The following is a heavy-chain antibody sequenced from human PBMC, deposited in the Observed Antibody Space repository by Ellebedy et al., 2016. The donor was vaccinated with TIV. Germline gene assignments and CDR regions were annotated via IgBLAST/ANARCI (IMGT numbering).Heavy chain of an antibody. D-gene: IGHD3-10*01. CDR1: GYTFTAYH. J-gene: IGHJ4*02. CDR3: ARRVVRGVIYYFDY. CDR2: MNPNSGDI. Sequence: ASVKVSCKASGYTFTAYHIHWVRQAPGEGLEWMGWMNPNSGDINYGQKFQGRVTMTRDTSISTAYMELSSLTSDDTAVYYCARRVVRGVIYYFDYWGQGTLVTVSS. V-gene: IGHV1-2*02.